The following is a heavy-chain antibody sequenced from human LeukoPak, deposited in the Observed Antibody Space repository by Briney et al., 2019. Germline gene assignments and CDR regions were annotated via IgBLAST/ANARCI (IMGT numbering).Heavy chain of an antibody. J-gene: IGHJ4*02. CDR3: AKDRKGELAAGLFDY. CDR1: GFTFRNYA. Sequence: GGSLRLSCAASGFTFRNYAMSWFRRAPGKGLEWISLITGDGGSTVYADSVKGRFTISRDNSKNTLYLQMNSLRAEDTAVYYCAKDRKGELAAGLFDYWGQGTLVTVS. CDR2: ITGDGGST. D-gene: IGHD3-16*01. V-gene: IGHV3-23*01.